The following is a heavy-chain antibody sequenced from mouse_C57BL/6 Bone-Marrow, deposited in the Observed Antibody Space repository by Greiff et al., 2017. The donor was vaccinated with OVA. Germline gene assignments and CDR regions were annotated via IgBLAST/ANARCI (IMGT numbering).Heavy chain of an antibody. CDR2: ISSGGSYT. CDR3: ARLLWLRRFDY. CDR1: GFTFSSYG. V-gene: IGHV5-6*02. Sequence: DVMLVESGGDLVKPGGSLKLSCAASGFTFSSYGMSWVRQTPDKRLEWVATISSGGSYTYYPDSVKGRFTISRDNAKNTLYLQMSSLKSEDTAMYYCARLLWLRRFDYWGQGTTLTVSS. D-gene: IGHD2-2*01. J-gene: IGHJ2*01.